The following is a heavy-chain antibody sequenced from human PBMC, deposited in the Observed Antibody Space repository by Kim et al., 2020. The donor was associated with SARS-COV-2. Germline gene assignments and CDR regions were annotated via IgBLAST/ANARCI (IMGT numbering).Heavy chain of an antibody. Sequence: ASVKVSCKASGYTFTGYYMHWVRQAPGQGLEWMGWIIPNSGGTHYAQKFQGRVTMTRDTSISTAYMELSSLRSDDTAVHYCAREVGATRREFDYWGQGTLVTVSS. CDR2: IIPNSGGT. CDR3: AREVGATRREFDY. V-gene: IGHV1-2*02. CDR1: GYTFTGYY. D-gene: IGHD1-26*01. J-gene: IGHJ4*02.